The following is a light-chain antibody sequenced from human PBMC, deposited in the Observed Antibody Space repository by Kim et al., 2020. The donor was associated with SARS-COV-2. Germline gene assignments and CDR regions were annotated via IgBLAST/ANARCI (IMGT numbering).Light chain of an antibody. CDR2: DVG. Sequence: GLSVTLSCTGTSSDVGGYNYVSWYQQHPGKAPKLMIYDVGKRPSGVPDRFSGSKSGNTASLTISGLQAEDEADYYCCSYAGSYTLVFGGGTQLTVL. CDR1: SSDVGGYNY. V-gene: IGLV2-11*01. CDR3: CSYAGSYTLV. J-gene: IGLJ3*02.